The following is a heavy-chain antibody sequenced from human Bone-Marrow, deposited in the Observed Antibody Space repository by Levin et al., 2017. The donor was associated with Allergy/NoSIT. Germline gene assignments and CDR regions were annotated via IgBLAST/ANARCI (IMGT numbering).Heavy chain of an antibody. V-gene: IGHV3-11*01. D-gene: IGHD3-16*01. Sequence: GESLKISCAASGLAISDYYMNWIRQAPGKGLEWVAYISSRGSIIYYADSVKGRFTISRDNAKNSLYLQMNSLRADDTAVYFCAGEPGGGGYYYYGLDVWGQGTTVTVSS. CDR3: AGEPGGGGYYYYGLDV. J-gene: IGHJ6*02. CDR1: GLAISDYY. CDR2: ISSRGSII.